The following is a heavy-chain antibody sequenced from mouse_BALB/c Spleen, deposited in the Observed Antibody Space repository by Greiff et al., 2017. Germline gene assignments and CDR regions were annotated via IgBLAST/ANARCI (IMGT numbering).Heavy chain of an antibody. J-gene: IGHJ4*01. CDR3: ARQDY. Sequence: DVQLVESGGGLVQPGGSLKLSCAASGFTFSSYTMSWVRQTPEKRLEWVAYISNGGGSTYYPDTVKGRFTISRDNAKNTLYLQMSSLKSEDTAMYYCARQDYGGKGTSVTVSS. CDR2: ISNGGGST. V-gene: IGHV5-12-2*01. CDR1: GFTFSSYT.